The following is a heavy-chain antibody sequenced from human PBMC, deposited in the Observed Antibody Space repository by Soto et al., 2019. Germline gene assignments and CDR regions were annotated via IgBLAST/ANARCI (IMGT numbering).Heavy chain of an antibody. D-gene: IGHD3-3*01. CDR3: ARGSVVVAPPSGFDP. J-gene: IGHJ5*02. CDR2: ISAYNANT. V-gene: IGHV1-18*04. CDR1: GYIFTSYG. Sequence: ASVKVSCKASGYIFTSYGFTWVRQAPGQGLEWMGWISAYNANTKYAQKFQGRVTMTTDTLRSTAYMELRSLRSDDTAVYYCARGSVVVAPPSGFDPWGQGXLVTVYS.